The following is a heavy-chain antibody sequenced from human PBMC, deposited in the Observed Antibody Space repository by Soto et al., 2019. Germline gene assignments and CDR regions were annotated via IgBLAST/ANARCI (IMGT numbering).Heavy chain of an antibody. J-gene: IGHJ6*03. CDR2: IIPILGTG. V-gene: IGHV1-69*08. CDR1: GGIFASDT. Sequence: QVQLVQSGPEVQKSGSSVKVSCKLSGGIFASDTISWLRRAPGQGLEWMGRIIPILGTGNYAQKFQGRITTTEENTTNTGDMKLSSLTTADTAIYYCAREERSCNMGTFPFYYMDVWGNGTTVTVSS. CDR3: AREERSCNMGTFPFYYMDV. D-gene: IGHD7-27*01.